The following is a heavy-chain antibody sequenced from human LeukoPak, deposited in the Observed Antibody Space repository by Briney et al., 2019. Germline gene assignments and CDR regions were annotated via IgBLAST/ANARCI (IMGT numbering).Heavy chain of an antibody. Sequence: SQTLSLTCTVSGGSISSGGYYWSWIRQHPGKGLEWIGYIYYSGSTYYNPSLKSRVTISVDTSKNQFSLKLSSVTAADTAAYYCARDHCSSTSCYGFDYWGQGTLVTVSS. CDR1: GGSISSGGYY. V-gene: IGHV4-31*03. CDR2: IYYSGST. D-gene: IGHD2-2*01. CDR3: ARDHCSSTSCYGFDY. J-gene: IGHJ4*02.